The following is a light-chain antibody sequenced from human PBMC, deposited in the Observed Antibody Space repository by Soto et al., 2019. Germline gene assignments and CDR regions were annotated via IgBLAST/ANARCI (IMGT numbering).Light chain of an antibody. Sequence: DIQMTQSPSSLSASVGDRVTITCRASQGISNFLAWHQQKPGKVPKLLIYAASTLQSGVPSRLSGSGSGTDFTLTITSLQPEDVATYCCQKYNSAPWTFGQGTKVEIK. J-gene: IGKJ1*01. CDR1: QGISNF. CDR2: AAS. CDR3: QKYNSAPWT. V-gene: IGKV1-27*01.